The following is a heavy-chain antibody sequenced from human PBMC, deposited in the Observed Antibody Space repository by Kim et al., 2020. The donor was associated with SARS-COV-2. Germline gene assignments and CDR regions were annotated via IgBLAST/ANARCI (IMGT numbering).Heavy chain of an antibody. V-gene: IGHV3-64D*06. CDR3: VKDPGVSTVVPVPVFDY. CDR2: ISSNGGST. D-gene: IGHD2-15*01. J-gene: IGHJ4*02. CDR1: GFTFSSYA. Sequence: GGSLRLSCSASGFTFSSYAMHWVRQAPGKGLEYVSAISSNGGSTYYADSVKGRFTISRDNSKNTLYLQMSSLRAEDTAVYYCVKDPGVSTVVPVPVFDYWGQGTLVTVSS.